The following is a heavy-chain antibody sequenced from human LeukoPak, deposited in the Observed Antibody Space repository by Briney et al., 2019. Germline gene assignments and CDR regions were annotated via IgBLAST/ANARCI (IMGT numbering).Heavy chain of an antibody. CDR2: IKQDGSEK. Sequence: GGSLRLSCAASGFTFSSYWMSWVRQAPGKGLGWVANIKQDGSEKYYVDSVKGRFTISRDNAKNSLYLQMNSLRAEDTAVYYCARDARLLWFGELAHDAFDIWGQGTMVTVSS. CDR3: ARDARLLWFGELAHDAFDI. V-gene: IGHV3-7*03. J-gene: IGHJ3*02. CDR1: GFTFSSYW. D-gene: IGHD3-10*01.